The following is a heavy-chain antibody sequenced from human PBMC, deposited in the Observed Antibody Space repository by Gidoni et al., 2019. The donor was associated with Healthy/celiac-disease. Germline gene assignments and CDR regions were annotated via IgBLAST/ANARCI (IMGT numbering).Heavy chain of an antibody. D-gene: IGHD3-22*01. Sequence: QLQLQESGPGLVKPSETLSLTCTFSGGSISSSRYYWGWIRQPPGKGLEWIGSIYYSGSTYYNPSLKSRVTISVDTSKNQFSLKLSSVTAADTAVYYCARALYDSSGYSMMGIYYYYYYGMDVWGQGTTVTVSS. CDR1: GGSISSSRYY. CDR2: IYYSGST. V-gene: IGHV4-39*07. J-gene: IGHJ6*02. CDR3: ARALYDSSGYSMMGIYYYYYYGMDV.